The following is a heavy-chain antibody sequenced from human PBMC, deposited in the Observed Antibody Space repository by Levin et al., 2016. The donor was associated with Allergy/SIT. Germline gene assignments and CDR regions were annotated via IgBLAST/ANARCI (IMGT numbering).Heavy chain of an antibody. V-gene: IGHV4-61*01. Sequence: SETLSLTCTVSRGSVNSESDYWNWIRRAPGKGLEWIGFIYYTGTSNYNPSFKSRVSMSVDASKNQFTLNLTSVTAADTATYFCARELYCSGGSCSNYGMDIWGQGTTVTVSS. CDR2: IYYTGTS. D-gene: IGHD2-8*02. CDR1: RGSVNSESDY. CDR3: ARELYCSGGSCSNYGMDI. J-gene: IGHJ6*02.